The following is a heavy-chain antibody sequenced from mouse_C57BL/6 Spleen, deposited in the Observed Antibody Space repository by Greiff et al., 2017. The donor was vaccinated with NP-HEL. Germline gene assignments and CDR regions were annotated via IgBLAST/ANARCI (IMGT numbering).Heavy chain of an antibody. D-gene: IGHD1-1*01. CDR2: ISDGGSYT. Sequence: EVMLVESGGGLVKPGGSLKLSCAASGFTFSSYAMSWVRQTPEKRLEWVATISDGGSYTYYPDNVKGRFTISRDNAKNNLYLQMSHLKSEDTAMYYCARAYGSSCWFAYWGQGTLVTVSA. CDR1: GFTFSSYA. V-gene: IGHV5-4*03. J-gene: IGHJ3*01. CDR3: ARAYGSSCWFAY.